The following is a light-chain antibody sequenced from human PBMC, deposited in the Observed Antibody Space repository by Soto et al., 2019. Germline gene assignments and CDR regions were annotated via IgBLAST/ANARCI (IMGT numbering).Light chain of an antibody. CDR1: QSISSW. V-gene: IGKV1-5*01. CDR2: RAS. Sequence: DIQMTQAPSTLSASAGDRVTITCRASQSISSWLAWYQHKPGKAPKLLIYRASSLESGVPSRFSGSGSGTEFTLTISSLQPDDFETYYCQQYNSYSEAFGQGTKVDIK. CDR3: QQYNSYSEA. J-gene: IGKJ1*01.